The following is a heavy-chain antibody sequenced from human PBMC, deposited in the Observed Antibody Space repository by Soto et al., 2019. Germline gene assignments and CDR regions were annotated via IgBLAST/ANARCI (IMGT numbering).Heavy chain of an antibody. D-gene: IGHD3-9*01. CDR2: IYYSGST. J-gene: IGHJ6*03. CDR1: GGSITNYY. V-gene: IGHV4-59*01. CDR3: ARGIGYYDILTGLHYFYYMDV. Sequence: SETLSLTCTVSGGSITNYYWSWIRQPPGKGLEWIGYIYYSGSTNYSPSLKSRVTISLDTSKNQLSLKLSSVTTADTAVYYCARGIGYYDILTGLHYFYYMDVWGKGTTVTVSS.